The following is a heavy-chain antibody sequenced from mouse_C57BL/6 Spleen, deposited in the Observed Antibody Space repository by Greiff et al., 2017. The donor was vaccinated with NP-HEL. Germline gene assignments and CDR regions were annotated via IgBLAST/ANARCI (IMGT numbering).Heavy chain of an antibody. CDR2: IYPGDGDT. V-gene: IGHV1-80*01. J-gene: IGHJ2*01. Sequence: VQLKESGAELVKPGASVKISCKASGYAFSSYWMNWVKQRPGKGLEWIGQIYPGDGDTNYNGKFKGKATLTADKSSSTAYMQLSSLTSEDSAVYFCARSSITTVVDYWGQGTTLTVSS. CDR1: GYAFSSYW. CDR3: ARSSITTVVDY. D-gene: IGHD1-1*01.